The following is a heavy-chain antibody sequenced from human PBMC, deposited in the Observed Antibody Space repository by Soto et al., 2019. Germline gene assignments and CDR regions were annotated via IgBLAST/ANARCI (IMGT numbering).Heavy chain of an antibody. CDR3: ARDPLSYCGGDCYTRGDWFEP. V-gene: IGHV1-69*01. J-gene: IGHJ5*02. Sequence: QVQLVQSGAEVKKPGSSVKVSCKASGGTFSSYAISWVRQAPGQGLEWMGGIIPIFGTANYAQKFQGRVTITADESTSTAYMELSSLRSEDTAVYYCARDPLSYCGGDCYTRGDWFEPWGQGTLVTVSS. D-gene: IGHD2-21*02. CDR1: GGTFSSYA. CDR2: IIPIFGTA.